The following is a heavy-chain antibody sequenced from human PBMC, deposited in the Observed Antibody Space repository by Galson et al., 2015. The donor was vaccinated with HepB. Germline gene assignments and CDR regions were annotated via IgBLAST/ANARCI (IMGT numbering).Heavy chain of an antibody. V-gene: IGHV3-15*01. Sequence: SLRLSCAASRFPFTTTWMSWVRQAPGKGLEWVGRIKSKTDGETTDYAAPVKGRFTISRDDSKNILYLQMNSLKTEDTAVYYCTTDRYCSSTTCPAAFDIWGQGTMVTVSS. CDR3: TTDRYCSSTTCPAAFDI. J-gene: IGHJ3*02. CDR1: RFPFTTTW. D-gene: IGHD2-2*01. CDR2: IKSKTDGETT.